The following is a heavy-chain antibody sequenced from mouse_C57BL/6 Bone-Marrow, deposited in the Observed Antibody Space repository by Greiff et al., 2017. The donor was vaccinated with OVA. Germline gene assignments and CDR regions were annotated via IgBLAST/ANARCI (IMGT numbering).Heavy chain of an antibody. J-gene: IGHJ3*01. CDR2: IDPENGDT. CDR3: TRRLRRFFAY. Sequence: EVQVVESGAELVRPGASVKLSCTASGFNIKDDYMHWVKQRPEQGLEWIGWIDPENGDTEYASKFQGKATITADTSSNTAYLQLSSLTSEDTAVYYCTRRLRRFFAYWGQGTLVTVSA. CDR1: GFNIKDDY. D-gene: IGHD2-4*01. V-gene: IGHV14-4*01.